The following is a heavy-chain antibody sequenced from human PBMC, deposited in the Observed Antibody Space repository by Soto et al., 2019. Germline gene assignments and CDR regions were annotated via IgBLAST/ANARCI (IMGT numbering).Heavy chain of an antibody. CDR1: GGSFSGYY. CDR3: ARGGGLMGVVRQDRYYYYMDV. J-gene: IGHJ6*03. D-gene: IGHD3-22*01. CDR2: INHSGST. V-gene: IGHV4-34*01. Sequence: SETLSLTCAVYGGSFSGYYWSWIRQPPGKGLEWIGEINHSGSTNYNPSLKSRVTISVDTSKNQFSLKLSSVTAADTAVYYCARGGGLMGVVRQDRYYYYMDVWGKGTTVTVSS.